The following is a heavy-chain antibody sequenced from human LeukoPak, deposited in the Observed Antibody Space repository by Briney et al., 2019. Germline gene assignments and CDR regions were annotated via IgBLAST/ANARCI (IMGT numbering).Heavy chain of an antibody. CDR3: ARGSSSYAFDI. V-gene: IGHV3-66*01. Sequence: GGSLRLSCAASGFTVSSNYMSWVRQAPGKGLEWVSVIYSGGSTYYADSVKGRFTISRDNSKNTLYLQMNSLRAEDTAVYYCARGSSSYAFDIWGQGTMVTVSS. CDR1: GFTVSSNY. D-gene: IGHD6-13*01. CDR2: IYSGGST. J-gene: IGHJ3*02.